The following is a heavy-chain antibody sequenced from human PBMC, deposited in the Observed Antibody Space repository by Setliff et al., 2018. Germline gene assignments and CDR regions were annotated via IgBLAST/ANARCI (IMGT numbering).Heavy chain of an antibody. Sequence: PSETLSLPCTVSGGSISSSRYYWGWIRQPPGKGLEWIGSSYYSGSTYYNPSLKSRITISVDTSKNQFSLKLSLVTAADTAVYYCERDAQSGVAAPFDYWGQGTLVTVSS. CDR1: GGSISSSRYY. J-gene: IGHJ4*02. D-gene: IGHD2-15*01. CDR2: SYYSGST. V-gene: IGHV4-39*02. CDR3: ERDAQSGVAAPFDY.